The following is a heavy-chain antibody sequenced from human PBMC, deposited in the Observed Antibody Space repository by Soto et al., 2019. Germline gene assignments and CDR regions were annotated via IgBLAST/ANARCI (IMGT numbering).Heavy chain of an antibody. V-gene: IGHV4-30-2*03. J-gene: IGHJ5*02. CDR1: GDTISTGVYT. Sequence: SQTLSLTCDVSGDTISTGVYTSAWIRQPPGKGLQWIGSVSHSGTTFYNPSLKTRLTMSVDRSKNDFSLTLRSVTAADTAIYYCARQFLRRPSGRLFVTAFPSWGQGSQLPVSS. D-gene: IGHD1-26*01. CDR2: VSHSGTT. CDR3: ARQFLRRPSGRLFVTAFPS.